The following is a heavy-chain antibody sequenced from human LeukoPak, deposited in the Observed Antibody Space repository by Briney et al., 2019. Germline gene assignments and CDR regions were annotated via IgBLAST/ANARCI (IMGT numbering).Heavy chain of an antibody. J-gene: IGHJ6*03. CDR3: ARDGSHSGYDPRYYYYYMDV. Sequence: GGSLRLSCAASGFTFDNHGMSWVRQAPGKGLEWVSGINWNGVSTGYADSVKGRFTISRDNAKNSLYLQMNSLGAEDTALYHCARDGSHSGYDPRYYYYYMDVWGKGITVTVSS. CDR2: INWNGVST. CDR1: GFTFDNHG. V-gene: IGHV3-20*01. D-gene: IGHD5-12*01.